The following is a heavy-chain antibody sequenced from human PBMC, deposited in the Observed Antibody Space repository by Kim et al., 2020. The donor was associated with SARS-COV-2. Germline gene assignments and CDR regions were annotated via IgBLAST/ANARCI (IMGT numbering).Heavy chain of an antibody. CDR1: GYTFTSYA. CDR2: INAGNGNT. Sequence: ASVKVSCKASGYTFTSYAMHWVRQAPGQRLEWMGWINAGNGNTKYSQKFQGRVTITRDTSASTAYMELSSLRSEDTAVYYCARQKVLRFLEFGQFDPWGQGTLVTVSS. V-gene: IGHV1-3*01. CDR3: ARQKVLRFLEFGQFDP. J-gene: IGHJ5*02. D-gene: IGHD3-3*01.